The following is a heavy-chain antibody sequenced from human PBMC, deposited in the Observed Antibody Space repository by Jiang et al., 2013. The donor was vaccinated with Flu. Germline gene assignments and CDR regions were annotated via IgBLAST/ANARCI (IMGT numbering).Heavy chain of an antibody. D-gene: IGHD6-6*01. CDR3: ARGIAARWGWYYFDY. CDR1: GGSISSYY. J-gene: IGHJ4*02. Sequence: GSGLVKPSETLSLTCTVSGGSISSYYWSWIRQPPGKGLEWIGYIYYSGSTNYNPSLKSRVTISVDTSKNQFSLKLSSVTAADTAVYYCARGIAARWGWYYFDYWGQGTLVTVSS. V-gene: IGHV4-59*01. CDR2: IYYSGST.